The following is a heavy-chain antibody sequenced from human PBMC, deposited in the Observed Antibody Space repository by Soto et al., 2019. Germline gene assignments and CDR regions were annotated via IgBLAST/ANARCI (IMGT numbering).Heavy chain of an antibody. D-gene: IGHD4-17*01. CDR1: GVSVSSGSFY. J-gene: IGHJ4*02. V-gene: IGHV4-61*01. CDR3: ARGATVTQYDY. Sequence: QVQLQESGPGLVKPSETLSLTCTVSGVSVSSGSFYWAWIRQPPGKGLEWIGIISYSGTTNYNPSLKSRVTISVDTSRSQISLIVSSLTAADTGLYYCARGATVTQYDYWGQGTLVTVSS. CDR2: ISYSGTT.